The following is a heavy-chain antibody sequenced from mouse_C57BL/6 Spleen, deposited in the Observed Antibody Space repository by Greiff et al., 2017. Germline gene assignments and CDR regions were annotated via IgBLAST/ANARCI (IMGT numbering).Heavy chain of an antibody. CDR3: ARGYYGSSYNWYFDV. CDR2: INPSNGGT. V-gene: IGHV1-53*01. D-gene: IGHD1-1*01. Sequence: VQLQQPGTELVKPGASVKLSCKASGYTFTSYWMHWVKQRPGQGLEWIGNINPSNGGTNYNEKFKSKATLTVDKSSSTAYMQLRSLTSEDSAVYYCARGYYGSSYNWYFDVWGTGTTVTVSS. J-gene: IGHJ1*03. CDR1: GYTFTSYW.